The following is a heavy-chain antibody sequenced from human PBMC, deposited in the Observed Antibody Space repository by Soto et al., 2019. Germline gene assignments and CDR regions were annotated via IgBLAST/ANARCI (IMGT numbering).Heavy chain of an antibody. V-gene: IGHV3-33*01. CDR2: VLSDGSGT. CDR1: GFTFTTYG. Sequence: GGSLRLSCAASGFTFTTYGMHWVRQAPGKGLEWVALVLSDGSGTYYADSVKGRFTISRDNSKNTLFLQMNSLRAEDTAVYYCARDRPRNHYREYWGQGALVTVSS. J-gene: IGHJ4*02. CDR3: ARDRPRNHYREY.